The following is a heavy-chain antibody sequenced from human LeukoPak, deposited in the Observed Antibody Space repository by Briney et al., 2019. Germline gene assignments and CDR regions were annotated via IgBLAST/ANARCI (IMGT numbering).Heavy chain of an antibody. V-gene: IGHV3-23*01. CDR2: ISSSGGST. CDR1: GFTFSSYV. Sequence: GGSLRLSCAASGFTFSSYVMNWVRHAPGKGLEMVATISSSGGSTYYADSVKGRFTISRDNSKNTLYLEMNSPRAEDTAIYYCAKESSSGYFNWGQGTLVSVSS. D-gene: IGHD3-22*01. CDR3: AKESSSGYFN. J-gene: IGHJ4*02.